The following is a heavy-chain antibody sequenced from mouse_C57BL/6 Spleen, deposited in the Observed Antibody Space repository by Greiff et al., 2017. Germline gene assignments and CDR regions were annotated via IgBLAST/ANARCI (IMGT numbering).Heavy chain of an antibody. V-gene: IGHV1-55*01. CDR3: AREVTTGAMDY. J-gene: IGHJ4*01. CDR1: GYTFTSYW. D-gene: IGHD2-2*01. Sequence: QVHVKQPGAELVKPGASVKMSCKASGYTFTSYWITWVKQRPGQGLEWIGDIYPGSGSTNYNEKFKSKATLTVDTSSSTAYMQLSSLTSEDSAVYYCAREVTTGAMDYWGQGTSVTVSS. CDR2: IYPGSGST.